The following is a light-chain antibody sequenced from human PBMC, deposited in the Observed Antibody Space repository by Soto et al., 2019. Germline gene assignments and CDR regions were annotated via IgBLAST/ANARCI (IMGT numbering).Light chain of an antibody. V-gene: IGKV1-39*01. J-gene: IGKJ4*01. CDR3: QQSYTTPPT. CDR1: QTITTY. Sequence: DIQMTQSPSSLSASIGDGVTITCRASQTITTYLNWYQQKPGKAPSLLIYAASSLQSGVPSRFSGSGSGTDFTLTISSLQPEDFATYYCQQSYTTPPTFGGGTKVGIK. CDR2: AAS.